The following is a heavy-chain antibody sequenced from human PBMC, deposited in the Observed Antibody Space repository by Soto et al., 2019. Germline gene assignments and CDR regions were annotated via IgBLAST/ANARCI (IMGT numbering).Heavy chain of an antibody. Sequence: QVQLVQSGAEVKKPGSSVKVSCKASGGTFSSYSINWVRQAPGQGLEWMGEIIPIFGTANYAQKFQGRVTITADESTSTAYMELSSLKSEDAAVYYGAGDGGRVTGGIDYCGHGALVTVSS. CDR1: GGTFSSYS. J-gene: IGHJ4*01. D-gene: IGHD1-26*01. V-gene: IGHV1-69*01. CDR2: IIPIFGTA. CDR3: AGDGGRVTGGIDY.